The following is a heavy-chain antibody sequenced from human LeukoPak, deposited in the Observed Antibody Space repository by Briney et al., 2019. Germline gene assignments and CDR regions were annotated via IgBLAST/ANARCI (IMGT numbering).Heavy chain of an antibody. CDR3: ARGGSAVQQLVYY. D-gene: IGHD6-6*01. J-gene: IGHJ4*02. V-gene: IGHV1-46*01. CDR1: GYTFTSYY. Sequence: RASVKVSCKASGYTFTSYYMHWVRQAPPHGLECMGIINPGGTNTGYAQKFQGRVTMTSDTSTSTVSMELSSLKSEDTAVYYCARGGSAVQQLVYYWGQGTLVTVSS. CDR2: INPGGTNT.